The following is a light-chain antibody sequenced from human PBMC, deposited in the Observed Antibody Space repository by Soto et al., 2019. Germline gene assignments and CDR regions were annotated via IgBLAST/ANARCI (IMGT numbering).Light chain of an antibody. V-gene: IGKV3-20*01. Sequence: IVVTQSPGTLALARWGSGTLPFMGSQSVGRNYLAWFQHKPGQAPRLVIYDASNRATGVPDRFSGSGSGTDFTPTVTRLEPEDFAVYYCQQYAESPLTFGGGTKVDI. CDR2: DAS. J-gene: IGKJ4*01. CDR3: QQYAESPLT. CDR1: QSVGRNY.